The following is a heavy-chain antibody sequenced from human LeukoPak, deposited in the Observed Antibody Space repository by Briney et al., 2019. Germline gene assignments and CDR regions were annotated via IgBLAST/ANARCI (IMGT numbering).Heavy chain of an antibody. J-gene: IGHJ6*03. D-gene: IGHD4-11*01. V-gene: IGHV4-4*07. CDR2: VYSTGST. CDR3: ARESTVSASRYYYYCMDV. CDR1: GDSISTYS. Sequence: SETLSLTCTVSGDSISTYSWNWIRQPAGKGLGWIGRVYSTGSTSYNPSLKTRVTMSIDTSKNQLSLKVGSVSAADTAVYYCARESTVSASRYYYYCMDVWGNGTTVTVSS.